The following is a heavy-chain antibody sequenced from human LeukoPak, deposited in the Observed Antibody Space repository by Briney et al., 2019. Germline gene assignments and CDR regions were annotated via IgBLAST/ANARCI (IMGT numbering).Heavy chain of an antibody. J-gene: IGHJ6*03. V-gene: IGHV4-39*01. CDR1: GGSISSSSYY. Sequence: SETLSLTCTVSGGSISSSSYYWGWIRQPPGKGLEWIGSIYYSGSTYYNPSLKSRVTISVDTSKNQFSLKLSSVTAADTAVYYCARRPARYYYYMDVWGKGTTVTISS. CDR2: IYYSGST. CDR3: ARRPARYYYYMDV. D-gene: IGHD2-15*01.